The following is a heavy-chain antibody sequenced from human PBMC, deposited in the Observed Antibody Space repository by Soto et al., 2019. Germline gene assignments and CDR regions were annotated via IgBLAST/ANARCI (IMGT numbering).Heavy chain of an antibody. CDR3: ASNQGAGDY. Sequence: QVQLVQSGAEVKKPGSSVKVSCKASGGTFSSYTISWVRQAPGQGLEWMGRIIPILGIANYAQKFQGTVTSTADKSPSNAYMELSSLRSEDTAVYYCASNQGAGDYWGQGTLVTVSS. D-gene: IGHD6-19*01. CDR1: GGTFSSYT. V-gene: IGHV1-69*02. J-gene: IGHJ4*02. CDR2: IIPILGIA.